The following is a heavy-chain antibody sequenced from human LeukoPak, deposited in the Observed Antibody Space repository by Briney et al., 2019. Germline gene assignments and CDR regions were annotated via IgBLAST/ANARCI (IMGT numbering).Heavy chain of an antibody. CDR3: AKGIVATINAACDY. CDR1: GFTFSNHA. D-gene: IGHD5-12*01. V-gene: IGHV3-23*01. J-gene: IGHJ4*02. CDR2: ISGDGGTT. Sequence: VGSLRLSCAASGFTFSNHAMTWVRQAPGKGLEWVSVISGDGGTTYYADPVNGRFTISRDNSKNTLSLQMNSLRAEDMAVYYCAKGIVATINAACDYWGQGTLVTVSS.